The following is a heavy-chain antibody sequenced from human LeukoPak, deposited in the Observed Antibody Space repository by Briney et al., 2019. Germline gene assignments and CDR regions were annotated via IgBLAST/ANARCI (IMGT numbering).Heavy chain of an antibody. CDR2: ISAYNGNK. D-gene: IGHD6-19*01. V-gene: IGHV1-18*01. Sequence: ASVKVSCKASGYTFTSYGISWVRQAPGQGLEWMGWISAYNGNKTYAQNLQGRVTMTTDTSTSTAYMELRSLRSDDTAVYYCARDGLSKGVAGTFDYWGQGTLVTVSS. J-gene: IGHJ4*02. CDR3: ARDGLSKGVAGTFDY. CDR1: GYTFTSYG.